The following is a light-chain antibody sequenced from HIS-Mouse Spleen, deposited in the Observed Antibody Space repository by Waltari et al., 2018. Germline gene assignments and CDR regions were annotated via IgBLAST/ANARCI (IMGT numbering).Light chain of an antibody. Sequence: SYELTQPPSVSVSPGQTARITCSGDSLPKQYAYWYQQKPGQAPVLVIYKDSERHSGIPERFAGSSSGTTVTLTISGVQAEDEADYYCQSADSSGTYNYVFGTGTKVTVL. CDR3: QSADSSGTYNYV. CDR1: SLPKQY. CDR2: KDS. J-gene: IGLJ1*01. V-gene: IGLV3-25*03.